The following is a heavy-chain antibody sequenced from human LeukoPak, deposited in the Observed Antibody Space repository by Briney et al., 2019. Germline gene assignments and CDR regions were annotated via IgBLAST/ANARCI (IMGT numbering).Heavy chain of an antibody. J-gene: IGHJ4*02. CDR1: GFTFSSYP. CDR2: ISGSGGST. V-gene: IGHV3-23*01. Sequence: GGPLRLSCAASGFTFSSYPRSGVPRAPGKGREGVSAISGSGGSTYYADSVKGRFTISRDNSKNTLYLQMNSLRAEDTAVYYCAKDTGIAVAGPPLHWGQGTLVTVSS. CDR3: AKDTGIAVAGPPLH. D-gene: IGHD6-19*01.